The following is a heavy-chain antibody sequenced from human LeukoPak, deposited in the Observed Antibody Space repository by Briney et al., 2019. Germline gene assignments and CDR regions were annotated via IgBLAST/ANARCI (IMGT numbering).Heavy chain of an antibody. CDR3: LSTGIAVAGTDAFDI. D-gene: IGHD6-19*01. J-gene: IGHJ3*02. Sequence: ASVKVSCKASGYTFTGYYMHWVRQAPGQGLEWMGWTNPNSGGTNYAQKFQGRVTMTRDTSISTAYMELSRLRSDDTAVYYCLSTGIAVAGTDAFDIWGQGTMVTVSS. CDR1: GYTFTGYY. CDR2: TNPNSGGT. V-gene: IGHV1-2*02.